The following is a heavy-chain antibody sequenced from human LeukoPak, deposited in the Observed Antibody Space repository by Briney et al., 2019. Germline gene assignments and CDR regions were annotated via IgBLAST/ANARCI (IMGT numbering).Heavy chain of an antibody. J-gene: IGHJ4*02. CDR2: INWNGGST. CDR1: GFTFDDYG. V-gene: IGHV3-20*04. CDR3: ARGYYYDSSGYPGDY. Sequence: GGSLRLSCAASGFTFDDYGMSWVRQAPGKGLEWVSGINWNGGSTGYADSVKGRFTISRDNAKNSLYLQMNSLRAEDTALYYCARGYYYDSSGYPGDYWGQGTLVTVSS. D-gene: IGHD3-22*01.